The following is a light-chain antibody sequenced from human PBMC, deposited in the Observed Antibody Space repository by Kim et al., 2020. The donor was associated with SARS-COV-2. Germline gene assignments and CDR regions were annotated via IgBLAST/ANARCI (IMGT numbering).Light chain of an antibody. V-gene: IGLV3-25*03. J-gene: IGLJ3*02. Sequence: SYELTQPPSESVSPGQTARITYSGDALSKIFAYWYQQKSGQAPVLVIYNDSEKPSGIPERFSGSSSGTTVTLTISGVQAEDEADYYCQSADSSGTYWVFGGGTQLTVL. CDR1: ALSKIF. CDR3: QSADSSGTYWV. CDR2: NDS.